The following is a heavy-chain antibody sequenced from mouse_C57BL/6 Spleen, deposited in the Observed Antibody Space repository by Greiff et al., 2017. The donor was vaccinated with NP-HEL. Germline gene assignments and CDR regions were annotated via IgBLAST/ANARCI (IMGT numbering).Heavy chain of an antibody. J-gene: IGHJ4*01. D-gene: IGHD2-4*01. CDR3: ASYYDDGYYYAMDY. V-gene: IGHV1-80*01. Sequence: VQLQQSGAELVKPGASVKISCKASGYAFSSYWMNWVKQRPGKGLEWIGQIYPGDGDTNYNGKFKGKATLTADKSSSTAYMQLSSLTSEDSAVYFCASYYDDGYYYAMDYWGQGTAVTVSS. CDR2: IYPGDGDT. CDR1: GYAFSSYW.